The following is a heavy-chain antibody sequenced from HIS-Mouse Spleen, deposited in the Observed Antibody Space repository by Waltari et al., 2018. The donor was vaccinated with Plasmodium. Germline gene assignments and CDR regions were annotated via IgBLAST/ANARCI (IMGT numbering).Heavy chain of an antibody. Sequence: EVQLVESGGGLVQPGGCMRLSCAASGFTFSSYWMSWVRQAPGKGLEWVANRKQDGSEKYYVDSVKGRFTISRDNAKNSLYLQMNSLRAEDTAVYYCASSWYWYFDLWGRGTLVTVSS. J-gene: IGHJ2*01. D-gene: IGHD6-13*01. CDR1: GFTFSSYW. CDR2: RKQDGSEK. V-gene: IGHV3-7*01. CDR3: ASSWYWYFDL.